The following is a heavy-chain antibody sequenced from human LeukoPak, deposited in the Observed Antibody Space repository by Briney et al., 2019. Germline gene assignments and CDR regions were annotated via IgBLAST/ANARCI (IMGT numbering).Heavy chain of an antibody. D-gene: IGHD3-22*01. V-gene: IGHV1-46*01. CDR3: ARDQDYYEYYFDY. CDR1: GYTFTSYY. J-gene: IGHJ4*02. CDR2: INPSGGST. Sequence: ASVKVSCKASGYTFTSYYMHWVRQAPGEGLEWMGIINPSGGSTSYAQKFQGRVTMTRDMSTSTVYMELRSLRSDDTAVYYCARDQDYYEYYFDYWGQGTLVTVSS.